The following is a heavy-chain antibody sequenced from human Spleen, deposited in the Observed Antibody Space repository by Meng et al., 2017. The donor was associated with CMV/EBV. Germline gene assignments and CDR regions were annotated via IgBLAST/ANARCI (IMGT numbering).Heavy chain of an antibody. CDR2: IYPGDSDT. J-gene: IGHJ6*02. V-gene: IGHV5-51*01. CDR1: GYSFTIYW. Sequence: GESLKISCKGSGYSFTIYWIAWVRQMPGKGLEWMGIIYPGDSDTRYSPSFQGQVTISADKSISTAYLQWSSLKAADTAMYYCALLVGTTGAVPDYYYGLDVWGQGTTVTVSS. D-gene: IGHD1-26*01. CDR3: ALLVGTTGAVPDYYYGLDV.